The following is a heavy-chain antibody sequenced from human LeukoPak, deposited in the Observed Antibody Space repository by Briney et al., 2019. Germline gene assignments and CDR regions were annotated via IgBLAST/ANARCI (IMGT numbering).Heavy chain of an antibody. D-gene: IGHD3-22*01. J-gene: IGHJ4*02. Sequence: SETLSLTCAVYGGSFSGYYWSRIRQPPGKGLEWIGEINHSGSTNYNPSLKSRVTISVDTSKNQFSLKLSSVTAADTAVYYCQYYYDSSGYYSRDYWGQGTLVTVSS. CDR3: QYYYDSSGYYSRDY. V-gene: IGHV4-34*01. CDR1: GGSFSGYY. CDR2: INHSGST.